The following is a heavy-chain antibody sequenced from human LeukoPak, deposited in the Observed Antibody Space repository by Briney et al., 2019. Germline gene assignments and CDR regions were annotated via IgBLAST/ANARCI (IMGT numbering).Heavy chain of an antibody. Sequence: GGSLRLSCAASGFTFSSYGMHWVRQAPGKGLERVAVISYDGSNKYYADSVKGRFTISRDNSKNTLYLQMNSLRAEDTAVYYCAKDRDYGDYYYYYGMDVWGKGTTVTVSS. CDR2: ISYDGSNK. CDR3: AKDRDYGDYYYYYGMDV. V-gene: IGHV3-30*18. D-gene: IGHD4-17*01. CDR1: GFTFSSYG. J-gene: IGHJ6*04.